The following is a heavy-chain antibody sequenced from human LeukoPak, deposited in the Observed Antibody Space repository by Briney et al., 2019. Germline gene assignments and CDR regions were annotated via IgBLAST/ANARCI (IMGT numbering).Heavy chain of an antibody. Sequence: GGSLRLSCAASGFTFSDYYMSWIRQAPGKGLEWISYITSSGSTTYYADSVKGRFTISRDNSKNSLYLQMNSLRAEDTAVYYCARDYSNSFMDVWGQGTTVTVSS. CDR1: GFTFSDYY. D-gene: IGHD4-11*01. CDR3: ARDYSNSFMDV. CDR2: ITSSGSTT. V-gene: IGHV3-11*01. J-gene: IGHJ6*02.